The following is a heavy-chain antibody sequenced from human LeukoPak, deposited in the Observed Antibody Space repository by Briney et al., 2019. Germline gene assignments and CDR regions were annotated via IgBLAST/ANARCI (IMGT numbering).Heavy chain of an antibody. V-gene: IGHV3-7*01. CDR3: ARGGGWKYQLPWYYFDY. CDR1: GFTFSSYC. J-gene: IGHJ4*02. Sequence: GGSLRLSCAASGFTFSSYCMSWVRQAPGKGLEWVANIKQDGSKKYYVDSVKGRFTISRDNAKNTLYLQMNSLRAEDTAVYYCARGGGWKYQLPWYYFDYWGQGTLVTVFS. D-gene: IGHD2-2*01. CDR2: IKQDGSKK.